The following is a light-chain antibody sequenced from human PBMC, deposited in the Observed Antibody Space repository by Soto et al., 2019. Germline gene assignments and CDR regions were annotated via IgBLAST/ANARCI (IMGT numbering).Light chain of an antibody. CDR2: TAS. CDR1: QAISNS. J-gene: IGKJ4*01. Sequence: DIQLTQSPSSLSASVEDRVTLTCRASQAISNSLAWYQQTPGKAPKLLIYTASTLQSGVPSRFSGSGSGTEFTLTISSLQPEDFATYYCQQLKTYPLTFGGGAKVEIK. CDR3: QQLKTYPLT. V-gene: IGKV1-9*01.